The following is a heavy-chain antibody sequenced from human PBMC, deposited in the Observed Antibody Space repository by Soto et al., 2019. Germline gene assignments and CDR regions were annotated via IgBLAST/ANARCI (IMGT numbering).Heavy chain of an antibody. J-gene: IGHJ2*01. CDR2: IIPIFGSA. Sequence: QVQLVQSGAEVKKPGSSVKVSCKASGGAFSSYAISWVRQAPGQGLEWMGGIIPIFGSASSAQKFQGRVTFTADESTSTAYMELSSLRSEDTAVYYCARGYYDSGGLFDRWGRGTWSLFPQ. CDR3: ARGYYDSGGLFDR. V-gene: IGHV1-69*01. CDR1: GGAFSSYA. D-gene: IGHD3-22*01.